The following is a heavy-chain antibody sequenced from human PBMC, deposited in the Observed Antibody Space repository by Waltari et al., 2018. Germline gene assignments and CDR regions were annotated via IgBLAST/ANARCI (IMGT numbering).Heavy chain of an antibody. J-gene: IGHJ6*03. CDR2: NYSGGST. V-gene: IGHV3-53*02. D-gene: IGHD2-2*01. CDR1: GFTVSSNY. Sequence: EVQLVETGGGLIQPGGSLRLSCAASGFTVSSNYMSWVRQAPGKGLEWVSVNYSGGSTYYADSVKGRFTISRDNSKNTLYLQMNSRRAEDTAVYYCARVVVPAARGYYYYYMDVWGKGTTVTVSS. CDR3: ARVVVPAARGYYYYYMDV.